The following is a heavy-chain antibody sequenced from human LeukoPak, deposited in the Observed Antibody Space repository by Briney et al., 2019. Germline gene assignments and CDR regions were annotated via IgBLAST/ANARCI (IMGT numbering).Heavy chain of an antibody. D-gene: IGHD2-8*01. J-gene: IGHJ4*02. Sequence: GESLRISCKGSEYSFSNYWISWVRQMPGKGLEWMGRIDPSDSYTNYSPSFQGHVTISADKSINTAHLQWSSLLASDTSMYYCARLLLYYGVAGGYFDNWGQGTLVTVSS. CDR1: EYSFSNYW. V-gene: IGHV5-10-1*01. CDR2: IDPSDSYT. CDR3: ARLLLYYGVAGGYFDN.